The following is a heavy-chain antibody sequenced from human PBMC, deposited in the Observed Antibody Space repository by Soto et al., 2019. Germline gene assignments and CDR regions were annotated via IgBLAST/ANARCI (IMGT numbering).Heavy chain of an antibody. CDR2: ISSSGSTI. D-gene: IGHD3-22*01. CDR3: ARESTGYDSSGYEYYYYYYGMDV. CDR1: GFTFSSYE. Sequence: PGGSLRLSCAASGFTFSSYEMNWVRQAPGKGLEWVSYISSSGSTIYYADSVKGRFTISRDNAKNSLYLQMNSLRAEDTAVYYCARESTGYDSSGYEYYYYYYGMDVWGQGTTVTVSS. J-gene: IGHJ6*02. V-gene: IGHV3-48*03.